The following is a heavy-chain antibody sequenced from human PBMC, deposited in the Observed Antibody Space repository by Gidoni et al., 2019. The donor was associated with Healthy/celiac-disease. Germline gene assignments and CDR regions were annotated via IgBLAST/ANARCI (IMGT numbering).Heavy chain of an antibody. V-gene: IGHV5-51*01. J-gene: IGHJ6*02. CDR2: IYPGDSDT. CDR1: GYSFTSYW. CDR3: ARRGYSYGYAHYYYGMDV. Sequence: EVQLVQSGAEVKKPGESLKISCKGYGYSFTSYWIGWVRQMPGKGLEWMGIIYPGDSDTRYSPSFQGQVTISADKSISTAYLQWSSLKASDTAMYYCARRGYSYGYAHYYYGMDVWGQGTTVTVSS. D-gene: IGHD5-18*01.